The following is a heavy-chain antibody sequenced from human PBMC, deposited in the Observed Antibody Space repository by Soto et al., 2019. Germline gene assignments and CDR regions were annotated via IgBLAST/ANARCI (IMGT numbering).Heavy chain of an antibody. CDR3: ARDLGGWPDY. CDR2: ISAYNGNT. J-gene: IGHJ4*02. V-gene: IGHV1-18*01. D-gene: IGHD2-15*01. CDR1: GYTFTSYG. Sequence: ASVKVSCKASGYTFTSYGIGWVRQAPGQGLEWVGWISAYNGNTNYAQKLQGRVTMTTDTSASTAYMELSSLRSEDTAVYYCARDLGGWPDYWGQGTLVTVSS.